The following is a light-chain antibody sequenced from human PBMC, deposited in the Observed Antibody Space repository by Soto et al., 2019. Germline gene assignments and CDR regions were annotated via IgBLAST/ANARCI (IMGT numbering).Light chain of an antibody. CDR3: QPYGSSPFT. J-gene: IGKJ3*01. CDR2: GAS. Sequence: EIVLTQSPGTLSLSPGERATLSCRARQSVSSSYLAWYQQKPGQAPRLLIYGASSRATGIPDRFSGSGSGTDFTLTISRLEPEDLAVYYCQPYGSSPFTFGPGTKVDIK. V-gene: IGKV3-20*01. CDR1: QSVSSSY.